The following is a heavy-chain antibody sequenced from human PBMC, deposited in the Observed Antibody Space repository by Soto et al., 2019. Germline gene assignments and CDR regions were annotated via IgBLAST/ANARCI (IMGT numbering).Heavy chain of an antibody. CDR1: GFTFSNYG. V-gene: IGHV3-30*18. J-gene: IGHJ6*02. CDR3: AKDLGFCSGGRCSTVYHQYGMHV. CDR2: ISYDGSNK. D-gene: IGHD2-15*01. Sequence: GGSLRLSCAASGFTFSNYGMHWVRQAPGKGLEWVAVISYDGSNKYYADSVQGRFTISRDNSKNTLYVQMNSLGDEHSGVYYCAKDLGFCSGGRCSTVYHQYGMHVWGQGTTVTVSS.